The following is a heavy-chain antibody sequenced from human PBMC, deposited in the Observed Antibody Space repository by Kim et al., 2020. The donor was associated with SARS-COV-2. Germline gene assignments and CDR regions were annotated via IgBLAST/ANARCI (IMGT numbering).Heavy chain of an antibody. CDR3: ARDADSSSWTDAFDI. Sequence: GGSLRLSCAASGFTFSSYWMSWVRQAPGKGLEWVAIIKQDGSEKYYVDSVKGRFTISRDNAKNSLYLQMNSLRAEDTAVYYCARDADSSSWTDAFDIWGQGTMVTVSS. CDR1: GFTFSSYW. J-gene: IGHJ3*02. D-gene: IGHD6-13*01. CDR2: IKQDGSEK. V-gene: IGHV3-7*05.